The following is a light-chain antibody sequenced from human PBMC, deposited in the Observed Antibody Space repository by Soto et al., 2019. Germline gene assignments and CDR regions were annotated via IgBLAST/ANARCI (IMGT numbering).Light chain of an antibody. CDR3: QQYNTYSQMWT. Sequence: DIPLAHSHSTLSGSILDGVPIXWLASQTISSWLAWYQQKPGKAPKLLIYKASTLKSGVPSRFSGSGSGTEFTLTISSLQPDDFATYYCQQYNTYSQMWTFGQGTKVDI. CDR1: QTISSW. J-gene: IGKJ1*01. CDR2: KAS. V-gene: IGKV1-5*03.